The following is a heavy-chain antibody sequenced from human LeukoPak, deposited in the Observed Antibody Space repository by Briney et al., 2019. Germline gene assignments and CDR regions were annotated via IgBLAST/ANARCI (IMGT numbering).Heavy chain of an antibody. J-gene: IGHJ4*02. D-gene: IGHD5-18*01. V-gene: IGHV3-43D*04. Sequence: GGSLRLSCAASGFTCDDYSMHWIRLAPGKGLKWVSFISWDGSTTYYADSVKGRLTISRDKSKNSLYLQMNSLRAEDTAVYYCAKDLCPKRLYSYGPSIDYWGQGTLVTVSS. CDR2: ISWDGSTT. CDR3: AKDLCPKRLYSYGPSIDY. CDR1: GFTCDDYS.